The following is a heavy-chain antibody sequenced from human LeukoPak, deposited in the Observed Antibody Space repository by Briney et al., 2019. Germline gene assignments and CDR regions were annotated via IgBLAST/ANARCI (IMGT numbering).Heavy chain of an antibody. D-gene: IGHD5-24*01. CDR2: ISGSGGST. CDR1: GFTFSSYA. Sequence: GGSLRLSCAASGFTFSSYAMSWDRQAPGKGLEWVSAISGSGGSTYYADSVKGRFTISRDNSKNTLYLQMNSLRAEDTAVYYCAKDREGYGDYYDYWGQGTLVTVSS. J-gene: IGHJ4*02. V-gene: IGHV3-23*01. CDR3: AKDREGYGDYYDY.